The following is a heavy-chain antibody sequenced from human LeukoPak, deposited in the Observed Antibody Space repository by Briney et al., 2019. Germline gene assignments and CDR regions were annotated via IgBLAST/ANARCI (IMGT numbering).Heavy chain of an antibody. CDR2: ISSSSSYI. Sequence: GGSLRLSCAASGFTFSSYSMNWVRQAPGKGLEWVSSISSSSSYIYYADSVKGRFTISRDNAKNSLYLQMNSLRAEDTAVYYCARVGYDFWSGYLTYYYYYMDVWGKGTTVTVSS. CDR1: GFTFSSYS. V-gene: IGHV3-21*01. D-gene: IGHD3-3*01. J-gene: IGHJ6*03. CDR3: ARVGYDFWSGYLTYYYYYMDV.